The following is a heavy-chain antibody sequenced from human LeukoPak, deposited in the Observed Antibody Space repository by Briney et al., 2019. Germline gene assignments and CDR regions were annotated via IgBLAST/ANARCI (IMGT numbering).Heavy chain of an antibody. CDR2: ISSSSTYI. D-gene: IGHD3-10*02. J-gene: IGHJ4*02. Sequence: GGSLRPSCAASGFTFSSYWMSWVRQAPGKGLEWVSSISSSSTYIYYADSVKGRFTVSRDNAKNSLYLQMNSLRAEDTAVYYCARDGVLFGESVYYFDYWGQGALVTVSS. CDR3: ARDGVLFGESVYYFDY. CDR1: GFTFSSYW. V-gene: IGHV3-21*01.